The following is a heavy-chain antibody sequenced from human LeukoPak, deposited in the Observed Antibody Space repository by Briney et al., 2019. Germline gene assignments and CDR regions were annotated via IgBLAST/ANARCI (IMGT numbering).Heavy chain of an antibody. CDR2: IYPGDSDT. CDR1: GYRFTSYW. Sequence: GESLRISCKGSGYRFTSYWISWVRQMPGKGLEWMGIIYPGDSDTRYSPSFQGQVTISADKSISTAYLQWSSLKASDTAMYYCARQHHDAFDIWGQGTMVTVSS. V-gene: IGHV5-51*01. CDR3: ARQHHDAFDI. J-gene: IGHJ3*02.